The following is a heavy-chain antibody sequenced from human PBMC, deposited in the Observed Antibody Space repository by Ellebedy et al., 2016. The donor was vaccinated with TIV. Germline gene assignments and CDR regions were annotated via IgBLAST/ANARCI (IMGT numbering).Heavy chain of an antibody. CDR3: ARGRTVMFTKPSYFDS. CDR1: GFTFSSYA. Sequence: GESLKISXAASGFTFSSYAMSWVRQAPGKGLEWVAVISYDGSNKYYADSVKGRFTISRDNAKNSLYLQMNSLRAEDTAVYYCARGRTVMFTKPSYFDSWGQGTLVTVSS. V-gene: IGHV3-30-3*01. J-gene: IGHJ4*02. D-gene: IGHD3-16*01. CDR2: ISYDGSNK.